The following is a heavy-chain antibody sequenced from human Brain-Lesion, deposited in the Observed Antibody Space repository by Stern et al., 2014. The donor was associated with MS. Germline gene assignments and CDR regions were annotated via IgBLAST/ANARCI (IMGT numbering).Heavy chain of an antibody. CDR3: ARGLYYFDY. V-gene: IGHV3-33*01. CDR2: IWFDGSTK. J-gene: IGHJ4*02. Sequence: VQLVESGGGVVQPGRSLRLSCAAYGFTFSAYGMHWVRQAPGKGLEWVAVIWFDGSTKYYADSVKGRFPISRDNSKNTLYLQLNSLRAEDTAVFSCARGLYYFDYWGRGTLVTVSS. CDR1: GFTFSAYG.